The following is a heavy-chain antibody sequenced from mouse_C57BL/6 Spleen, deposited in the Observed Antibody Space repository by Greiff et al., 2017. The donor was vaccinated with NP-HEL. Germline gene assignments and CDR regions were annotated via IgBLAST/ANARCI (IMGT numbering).Heavy chain of an antibody. V-gene: IGHV1-81*01. CDR1: GYTFTSYG. Sequence: VKLMESGAELARPGASVKLSCKASGYTFTSYGISWVKQRTGQGLEWIGEIYPRSGNTYYNEKFKGKATLTADKSSSTAYMELRSLTSEDSAVYFCARGSAQAGYWGQGTTLTVSS. J-gene: IGHJ2*01. D-gene: IGHD3-2*02. CDR2: IYPRSGNT. CDR3: ARGSAQAGY.